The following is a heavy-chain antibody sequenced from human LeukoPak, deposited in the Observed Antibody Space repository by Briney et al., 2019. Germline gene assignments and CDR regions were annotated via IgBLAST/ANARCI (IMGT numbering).Heavy chain of an antibody. CDR2: IKQDGSEK. CDR1: GFTFSSYW. J-gene: IGHJ6*02. V-gene: IGHV3-7*01. D-gene: IGHD3-3*01. CDR3: AREEHYDFWSGYYYYYGMDV. Sequence: GGSLRLSCAASGFTFSSYWMSWVRQAPGKGPEWVANIKQDGSEKYYVDSVKGRFTISRDNAKNSLYLQMNSLRAEDTAVYYCAREEHYDFWSGYYYYYGMDVWGQGTTVTVSS.